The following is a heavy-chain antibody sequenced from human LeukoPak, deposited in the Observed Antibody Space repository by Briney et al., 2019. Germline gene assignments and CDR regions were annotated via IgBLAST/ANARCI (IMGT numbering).Heavy chain of an antibody. Sequence: PGGPLRLSCAASSFIFSNYWMTWVRQAPGKGLEWVANIKEDGSIRNYVDSVKGRFTVSRDNARDLLYLQMNSLRAEDTAVYYCARDESPEIKGDITTYHDAFDLWGQGTMVTVSS. J-gene: IGHJ3*01. CDR1: SFIFSNYW. V-gene: IGHV3-7*01. CDR3: ARDESPEIKGDITTYHDAFDL. D-gene: IGHD2/OR15-2a*01. CDR2: IKEDGSIR.